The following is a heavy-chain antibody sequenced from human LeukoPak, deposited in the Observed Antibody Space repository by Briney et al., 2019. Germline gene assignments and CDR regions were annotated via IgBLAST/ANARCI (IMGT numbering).Heavy chain of an antibody. CDR2: IYHSGST. CDR1: GGSINSSNW. Sequence: SGTLSLTCAVSGGSINSSNWWSWARQPPGKGLEWIGEIYHSGSTNYNSSFKSRVTISVDKSKNQFSLKLSSVTAADTAMYYCARGAPTLAMALDHWGQGTLVTVSS. CDR3: ARGAPTLAMALDH. V-gene: IGHV4-4*02. J-gene: IGHJ4*02. D-gene: IGHD5-18*01.